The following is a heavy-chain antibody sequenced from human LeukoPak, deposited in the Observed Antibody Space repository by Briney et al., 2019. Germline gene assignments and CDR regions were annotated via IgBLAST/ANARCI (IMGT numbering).Heavy chain of an antibody. CDR3: ARHSSMSTGYMAN. J-gene: IGHJ4*02. CDR2: MYYSSST. CDR1: GRSISSSSYY. V-gene: IGHV4-39*01. D-gene: IGHD3-16*01. Sequence: TETLSLTCTVSGRSISSSSYYSGCIRQPPGKGLDWTGSMYYSSSTYYTPSLKSRVTISVDTSENQFSMKLSSVAAADTAVYYCARHSSMSTGYMANWGQGTLVTVSS.